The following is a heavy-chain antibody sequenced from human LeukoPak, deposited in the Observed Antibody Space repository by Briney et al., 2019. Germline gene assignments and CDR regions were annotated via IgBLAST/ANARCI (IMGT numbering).Heavy chain of an antibody. V-gene: IGHV3-53*01. Sequence: PGGSLRLSCAASGFTFSSYWMSWVRQAPGKGLEWVSVIYSGGSTYYADSVKGRFTISRDSSKNTLYLQMNSLRAEDTAVYYCARDSLGMSTLDSWGQGTLVTVSS. CDR1: GFTFSSYW. D-gene: IGHD5/OR15-5a*01. CDR2: IYSGGST. J-gene: IGHJ4*02. CDR3: ARDSLGMSTLDS.